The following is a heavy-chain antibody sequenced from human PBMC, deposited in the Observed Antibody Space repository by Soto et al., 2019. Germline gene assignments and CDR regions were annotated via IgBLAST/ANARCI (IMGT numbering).Heavy chain of an antibody. J-gene: IGHJ6*02. V-gene: IGHV4-59*01. CDR2: IYYSGST. CDR1: CGSISSYY. Sequence: SSETLSLTCTVSCGSISSYYWSWIRQPPGKGLEWIGYIYYSGSTNYNPSLKSRVTISVDTSKNQFSLKLSSVTAADTAVYYCARDPPTLGYDFWSGYYYYSGMDVWGQENTVTVSS. CDR3: ARDPPTLGYDFWSGYYYYSGMDV. D-gene: IGHD3-3*01.